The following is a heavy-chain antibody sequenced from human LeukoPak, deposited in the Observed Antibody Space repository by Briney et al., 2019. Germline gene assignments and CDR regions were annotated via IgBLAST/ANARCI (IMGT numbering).Heavy chain of an antibody. CDR1: GGTFSSYA. Sequence: WASVKVSCKASGGTFSSYAISWVRQAPGQGLEWMGGIIPIFGTANYAQKFQGRVTITADESTSTAYMELSSLRSEDTAVYYCARDSAVRGVIGFDYYYYGMDVWGKGTTVTVSS. D-gene: IGHD3-10*01. CDR2: IIPIFGTA. J-gene: IGHJ6*04. V-gene: IGHV1-69*13. CDR3: ARDSAVRGVIGFDYYYYGMDV.